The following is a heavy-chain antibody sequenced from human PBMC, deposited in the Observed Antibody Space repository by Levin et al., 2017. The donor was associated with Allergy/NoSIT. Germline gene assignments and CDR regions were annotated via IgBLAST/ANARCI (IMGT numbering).Heavy chain of an antibody. CDR2: ITTSSNYI. Sequence: GGSLRLSCAASGFTFSTYSMNWVRQAPGKGLEWVSSITTSSNYIYYADSVKGRFTISRDNAKNSLYLQMNSLRAEDTAVYYCARGTQLWLDYFDYWGQGTLVTVSS. CDR3: ARGTQLWLDYFDY. J-gene: IGHJ4*02. V-gene: IGHV3-21*01. D-gene: IGHD5-18*01. CDR1: GFTFSTYS.